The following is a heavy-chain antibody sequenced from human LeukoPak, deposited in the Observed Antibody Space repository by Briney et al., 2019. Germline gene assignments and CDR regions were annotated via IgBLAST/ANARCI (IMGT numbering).Heavy chain of an antibody. J-gene: IGHJ4*02. Sequence: TGGSLRLSCAASGFTFSSYGMHWVRQAPGKGLEWVAVISYDGSNKYYADSVKGRFTISRDNSKNTLYLQMNSLRAEDTAVYYCAKEGGQQLVFPGMDYWGQGTLVTVSS. CDR3: AKEGGQQLVFPGMDY. CDR2: ISYDGSNK. CDR1: GFTFSSYG. D-gene: IGHD6-13*01. V-gene: IGHV3-30*18.